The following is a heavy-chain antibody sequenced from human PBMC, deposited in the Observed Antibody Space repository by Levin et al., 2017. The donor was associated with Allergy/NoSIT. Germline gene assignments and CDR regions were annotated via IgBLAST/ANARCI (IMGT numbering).Heavy chain of an antibody. CDR1: GFTFNGYW. CDR2: VNNYGSST. D-gene: IGHD5-12*01. CDR3: ARGLYSGYNYGTSLDY. V-gene: IGHV3-74*01. J-gene: IGHJ4*02. Sequence: LSLTCAASGFTFNGYWMHWVRQAPGKGLVWVSHVNNYGSSTNYADSVTGRFTVSRDNAKNTLYLQMNSLRVEDTAVYYCARGLYSGYNYGTSLDYWGQGTLVTVSS.